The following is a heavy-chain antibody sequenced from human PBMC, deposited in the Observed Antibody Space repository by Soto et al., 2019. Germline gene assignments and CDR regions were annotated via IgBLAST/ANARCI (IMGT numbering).Heavy chain of an antibody. D-gene: IGHD3-9*01. CDR2: ISSNGGST. J-gene: IGHJ4*02. V-gene: IGHV3-64*01. CDR1: GLTFSSYG. CDR3: ARDLRYSEPSFDY. Sequence: GGSLRLSCAASGLTFSSYGMHWVRQAPGKGLEYVSAISSNGGSTYYANSVKGRFTISRDNSKNTLYLQMGSLRAEDMAVYYCARDLRYSEPSFDYWGQGTLVTVSS.